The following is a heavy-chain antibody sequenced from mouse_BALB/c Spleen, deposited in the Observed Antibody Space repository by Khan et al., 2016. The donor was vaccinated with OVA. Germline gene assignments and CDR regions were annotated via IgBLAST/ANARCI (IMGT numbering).Heavy chain of an antibody. V-gene: IGHV7-3*02. CDR1: AFTFTDYY. J-gene: IGHJ3*01. Sequence: EVELVESGGGLVQPGGSLRLSCATSAFTFTDYYMSWVRQPPGKALEWLGFIRNKANGYTTEYIASVKGRFTISRDNSQSILYLQMNTLRAGDNATYYCARDPPNWDCWFAYWGQGTLVTVSA. D-gene: IGHD4-1*01. CDR3: ARDPPNWDCWFAY. CDR2: IRNKANGYTT.